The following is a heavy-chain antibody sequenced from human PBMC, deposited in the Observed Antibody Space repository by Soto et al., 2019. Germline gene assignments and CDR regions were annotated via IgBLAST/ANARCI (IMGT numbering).Heavy chain of an antibody. CDR2: VRSNSDGGTA. Sequence: EVHLVESGGGLVKPGGSLRVSCAASGFSFSNSWMNWVRQAPGKGLEWVGRVRSNSDGGTADYAAPVTDRFFISRDESKNTLHLQMNSMTTEDTAVYYCASPGSNSGYYLDYWGRGTLVAVSS. V-gene: IGHV3-15*07. CDR1: GFSFSNSW. J-gene: IGHJ4*02. D-gene: IGHD3-22*01. CDR3: ASPGSNSGYYLDY.